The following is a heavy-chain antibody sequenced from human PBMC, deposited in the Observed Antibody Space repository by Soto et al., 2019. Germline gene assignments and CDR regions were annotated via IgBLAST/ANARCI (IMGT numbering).Heavy chain of an antibody. CDR2: IIPIFGTA. CDR1: GGTFSSYA. J-gene: IGHJ5*02. D-gene: IGHD3-22*01. V-gene: IGHV1-69*12. Sequence: QVQLVQSGAEVKKPGSSVKVSCKASGGTFSSYAISWVRQAPGQGLEWMGGIIPIFGTANYAQKFQGRVTMTADEXRSXAXKELSSLRSEDTAVYYCARPTRYYYDSSGQSAWFDPWGQGTLVTVSS. CDR3: ARPTRYYYDSSGQSAWFDP.